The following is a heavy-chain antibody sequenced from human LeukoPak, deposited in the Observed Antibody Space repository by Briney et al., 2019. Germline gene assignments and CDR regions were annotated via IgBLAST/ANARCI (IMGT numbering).Heavy chain of an antibody. V-gene: IGHV3-30-3*01. Sequence: GRSLRLSCAASGFTFSSYVMHWVRQAPGKGLEWVAVISYDGSNKYYADSVKGRFTISRDNSKNTLYLQMNSLRAEDTAVYYCARVVTATFDYWGQGTLVTVSS. J-gene: IGHJ4*02. CDR2: ISYDGSNK. D-gene: IGHD2-21*02. CDR3: ARVVTATFDY. CDR1: GFTFSSYV.